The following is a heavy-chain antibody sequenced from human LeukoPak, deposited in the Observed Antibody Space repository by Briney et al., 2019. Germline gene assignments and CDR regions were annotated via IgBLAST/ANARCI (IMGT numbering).Heavy chain of an antibody. J-gene: IGHJ4*02. CDR1: GFTFNTYG. Sequence: PGGSLRLSCAASGFTFNTYGMHWVRQTPGKGLVWVSHINSDVSITTYADSVKGRFTISGDNAKNTLYLEMNSLRDEDTAVYYCVRAGLTGGLDYWGQGTLVTVSS. CDR2: INSDVSIT. CDR3: VRAGLTGGLDY. D-gene: IGHD2-8*02. V-gene: IGHV3-74*01.